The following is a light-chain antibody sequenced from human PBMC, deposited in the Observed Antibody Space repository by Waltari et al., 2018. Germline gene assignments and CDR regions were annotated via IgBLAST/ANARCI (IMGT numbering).Light chain of an antibody. V-gene: IGLV2-14*01. J-gene: IGLJ3*02. Sequence: QSALTQPASVSGSPGQSLTISCTGTSSDVGGYNYVSWYQQHPGKAPKLMIYEVNNRPSGVSNRFSGSKSGNTASLTISGLQAEDETDYYCSSFTSSSTWVFGGGTKLTVL. CDR2: EVN. CDR3: SSFTSSSTWV. CDR1: SSDVGGYNY.